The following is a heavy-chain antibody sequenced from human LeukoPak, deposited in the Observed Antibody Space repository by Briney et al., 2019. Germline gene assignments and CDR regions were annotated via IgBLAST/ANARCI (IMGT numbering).Heavy chain of an antibody. CDR2: IYYSGST. J-gene: IGHJ4*02. V-gene: IGHV4-59*08. Sequence: SETLSLTCTVSGGSISSYYWSWIRQPPVKALEWIGYIYYSGSTNYNPSLKSRVTISVDTSKNQFSLKLRSMTAADTAVYYCARHQGLTPYRVLDSWGQGTLVTVSS. CDR3: ARHQGLTPYRVLDS. D-gene: IGHD3-16*02. CDR1: GGSISSYY.